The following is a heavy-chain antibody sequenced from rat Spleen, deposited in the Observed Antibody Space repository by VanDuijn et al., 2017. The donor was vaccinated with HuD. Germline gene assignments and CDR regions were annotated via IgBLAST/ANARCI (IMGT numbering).Heavy chain of an antibody. CDR1: GFTFSDYY. Sequence: EVHLVESGGGLVQPGRSLKLSCAVSGFTFSDYYMAWVRQAPKKGLEWVASISYEGSGTYYGDSVKGRFTISRDNARSTLYLQMDSLRSEDSATYYCARHRYKRTVAAVDYWGQGVMVTVSS. CDR2: ISYEGSGT. J-gene: IGHJ2*01. D-gene: IGHD1-8*01. CDR3: ARHRYKRTVAAVDY. V-gene: IGHV5-22*01.